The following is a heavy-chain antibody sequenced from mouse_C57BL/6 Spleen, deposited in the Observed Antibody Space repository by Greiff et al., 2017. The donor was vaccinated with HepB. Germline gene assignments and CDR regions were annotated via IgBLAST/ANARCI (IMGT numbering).Heavy chain of an antibody. J-gene: IGHJ4*01. CDR3: ARRGYCSSYAMDY. V-gene: IGHV1-64*01. CDR1: GYTFTSYW. D-gene: IGHD1-1*01. CDR2: IHPNSGST. Sequence: VQLQQPGAELVKPGASVKLSCKASGYTFTSYWMHWVKQRPGQGLEWIGMIHPNSGSTNYNEKFKSKATLTVDKSSSTAYMQLSSLTSEDSAVYYCARRGYCSSYAMDYWGQGTSVTVSS.